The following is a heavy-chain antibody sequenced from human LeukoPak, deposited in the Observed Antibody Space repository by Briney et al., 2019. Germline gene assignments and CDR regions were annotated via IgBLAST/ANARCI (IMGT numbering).Heavy chain of an antibody. J-gene: IGHJ3*02. Sequence: PSETLSLTCAVYGGSFSGYYWSWIRQPPGKGLEWIGEINHSGSTNYNPSLKSRVTISVDTSKNQFSLKLSSVTAADTAVYYCASLRMTTLNAFDIWGQGTMVTVSS. CDR2: INHSGST. D-gene: IGHD4-11*01. CDR3: ASLRMTTLNAFDI. CDR1: GGSFSGYY. V-gene: IGHV4-34*01.